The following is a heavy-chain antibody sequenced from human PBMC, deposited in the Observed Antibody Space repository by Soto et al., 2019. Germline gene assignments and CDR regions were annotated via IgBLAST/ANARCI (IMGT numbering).Heavy chain of an antibody. CDR2: TYYRSKWYN. J-gene: IGHJ6*02. CDR3: ARDHIVVVPDAIIYYYGMDV. CDR1: GDSVSSNSAA. Sequence: PSQTLSLTCAISGDSVSSNSAAWNWIRQSPSRGLEWLGRTYYRSKWYNDYAVSVKSRITINPDTSKNQFSLQLNSVTPEDTAVYYCARDHIVVVPDAIIYYYGMDVCGQGTTVTVSS. V-gene: IGHV6-1*01. D-gene: IGHD2-2*01.